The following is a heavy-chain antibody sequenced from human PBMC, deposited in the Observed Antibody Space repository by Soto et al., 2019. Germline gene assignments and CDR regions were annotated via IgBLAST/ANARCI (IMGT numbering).Heavy chain of an antibody. CDR2: IYYDGNT. D-gene: IGHD3-3*01. CDR3: ARDFGSGYDFDF. Sequence: SETLSLTCTVSGVSVSSGAYYWSWIRQPPGKGPEWIGHIYYDGNTKYNPSLKSRVTISIDTSKNQFSLKLSSLTAADTAVYXCARDFGSGYDFDFWGQGTLVTVSS. J-gene: IGHJ4*02. V-gene: IGHV4-61*08. CDR1: GVSVSSGAYY.